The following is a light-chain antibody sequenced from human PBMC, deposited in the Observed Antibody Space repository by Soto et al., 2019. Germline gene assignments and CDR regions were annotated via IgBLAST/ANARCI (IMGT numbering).Light chain of an antibody. CDR3: QELSL. Sequence: DIQLTQSPSFLSASVGDRVTITCRASQGISSYLAWYQQKPGKAPKLLIYAASTLQSGVPSRFSGSGSGTEFTLTISSLHPEDFETYYCQELSLFCQGTKLEIK. J-gene: IGKJ2*01. V-gene: IGKV1-9*01. CDR1: QGISSY. CDR2: AAS.